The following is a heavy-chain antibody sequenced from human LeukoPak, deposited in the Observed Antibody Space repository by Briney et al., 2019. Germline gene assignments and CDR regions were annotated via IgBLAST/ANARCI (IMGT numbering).Heavy chain of an antibody. CDR2: SSYDGSNK. V-gene: IGHV3-30-3*01. CDR1: GFAFSDYA. J-gene: IGHJ4*02. CDR3: ARDENTVATGPDY. Sequence: GGSLRLSCAASGFAFSDYAMHWVRQAPGKGLEGVAVSSYDGSNKYYADSVKGRFTISRENSKNTLYLQMNSLRREDTAVYYCARDENTVATGPDYWGQGTLVTVSS. D-gene: IGHD5-12*01.